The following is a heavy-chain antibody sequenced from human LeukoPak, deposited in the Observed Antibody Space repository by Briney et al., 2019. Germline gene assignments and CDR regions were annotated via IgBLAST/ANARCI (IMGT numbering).Heavy chain of an antibody. CDR1: GGSMRSYF. J-gene: IGHJ6*03. D-gene: IGHD2-2*01. Sequence: SETLSLTCTVSGGSMRSYFWNWIRQPAGKGLEWIGRIYNSGSTKYNPSLKSRVTMSVDTSKNQFSLKLSSVTAADTAVYYCAREEGSSTSNYYYYMDVWGKGTTVTVSS. CDR2: IYNSGST. V-gene: IGHV4-4*07. CDR3: AREEGSSTSNYYYYMDV.